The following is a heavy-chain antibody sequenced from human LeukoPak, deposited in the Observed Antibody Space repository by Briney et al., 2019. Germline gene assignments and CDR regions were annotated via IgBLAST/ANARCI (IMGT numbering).Heavy chain of an antibody. V-gene: IGHV3-30*18. J-gene: IGHJ4*02. CDR1: GFTFSSYG. D-gene: IGHD6-13*01. CDR3: AKSVSSWYYFDY. CDR2: ISYDGSNK. Sequence: PGGSLRLSCAASGFTFSSYGMHWVRQAPGKGLEWVAVISYDGSNKYYADSVKGRFTISRDNSKNTLYLQMSSLRAEDTAVYYCAKSVSSWYYFDYWGQGTLVTVSS.